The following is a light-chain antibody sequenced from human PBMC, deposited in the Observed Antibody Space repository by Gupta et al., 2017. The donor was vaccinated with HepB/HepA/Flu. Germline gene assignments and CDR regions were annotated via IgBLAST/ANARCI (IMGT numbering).Light chain of an antibody. CDR2: AAS. Sequence: DIQMTQSPSSLSASVGDRVTITCRASQSISSYLNWYQQKPGKAPKLLIYAASRLQSRLPSRFSSSGSATDITLIISMRPPDDLVNYCCQQSDSTPSTFGQGTKVEIK. CDR3: QQSDSTPST. CDR1: QSISSY. V-gene: IGKV1-39*01. J-gene: IGKJ1*01.